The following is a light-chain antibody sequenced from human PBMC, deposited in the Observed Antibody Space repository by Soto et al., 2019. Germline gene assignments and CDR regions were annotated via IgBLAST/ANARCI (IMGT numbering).Light chain of an antibody. V-gene: IGLV2-14*01. CDR3: TSYTTSSTYV. J-gene: IGLJ1*01. CDR2: DVA. Sequence: HSVLTQPASVSGSPGQSIAISCTGTSSDVGGYNYVSWYQQHPGKAPKLMLYDVAIRPSGVSDRFSGSKSGNTASLTISGLQAEDEADYYCTSYTTSSTYVFGTGTKVTV. CDR1: SSDVGGYNY.